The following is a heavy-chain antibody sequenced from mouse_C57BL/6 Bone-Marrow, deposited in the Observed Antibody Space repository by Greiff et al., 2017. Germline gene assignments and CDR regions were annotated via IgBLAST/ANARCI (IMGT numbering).Heavy chain of an antibody. CDR2: IYPGDGDT. CDR1: GYAFSSSW. Sequence: QVQLQQSGPELVKPGASVKISCKASGYAFSSSWMNWVKQRPGKGLEWIGRIYPGDGDTNYNGKFKGKATLTADKSSSTAYMQLSSLTSEDSAVYFYARGYYGSSPWLAYWGQGTLVTVSA. D-gene: IGHD1-1*01. V-gene: IGHV1-82*01. CDR3: ARGYYGSSPWLAY. J-gene: IGHJ3*01.